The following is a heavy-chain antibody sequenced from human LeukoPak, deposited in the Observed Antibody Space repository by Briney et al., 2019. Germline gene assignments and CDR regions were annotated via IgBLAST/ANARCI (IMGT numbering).Heavy chain of an antibody. D-gene: IGHD3-9*01. V-gene: IGHV3-21*01. CDR1: GFTFSSYS. CDR3: ARAVEPYYDILTGYMTYFDY. J-gene: IGHJ4*02. Sequence: PGGSLRLSCAASGFTFSSYSMNWVRQAPGKGLEWVSSISSSSSYIYYADSGKGRFTISRDNAKNSLYLQMNSLRAEDTAVYYCARAVEPYYDILTGYMTYFDYWGQGTLVTVSS. CDR2: ISSSSSYI.